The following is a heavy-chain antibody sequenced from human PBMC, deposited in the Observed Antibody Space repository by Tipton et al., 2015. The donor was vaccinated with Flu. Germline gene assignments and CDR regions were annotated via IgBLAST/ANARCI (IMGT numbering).Heavy chain of an antibody. CDR1: GYSFTSYW. CDR3: ASPGYSSSWHDGFDI. CDR2: IYAGDSDT. D-gene: IGHD6-13*01. Sequence: QLVQSGAEVKKPGESLKISCKGSGYSFTSYWIGWVRQMPGTGLEWMGIIYAGDSDTRYSPSFQGQVTISADKSICTAYLQWSSLKASDPAVYYCASPGYSSSWHDGFDIWGQGTMVTVSP. J-gene: IGHJ3*02. V-gene: IGHV5-51*01.